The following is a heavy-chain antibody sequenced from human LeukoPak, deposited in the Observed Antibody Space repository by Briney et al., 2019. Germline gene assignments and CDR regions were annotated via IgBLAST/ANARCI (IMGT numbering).Heavy chain of an antibody. D-gene: IGHD1-26*01. CDR3: ATRIEGATMLVAFDI. CDR1: GFTFSDYY. J-gene: IGHJ3*02. V-gene: IGHV3-23*01. CDR2: ISGSGGST. Sequence: GGSLRLSCAASGFTFSDYYMSWIRQAPGKGLEWVSAISGSGGSTYYADSVKGRFTISRDNSKNTLYLQMNSLRAEDTAVYYCATRIEGATMLVAFDIWGQGTMVTASS.